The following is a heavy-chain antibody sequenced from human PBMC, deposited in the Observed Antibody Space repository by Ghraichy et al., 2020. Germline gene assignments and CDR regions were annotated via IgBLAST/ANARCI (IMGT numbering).Heavy chain of an antibody. D-gene: IGHD2-21*02. Sequence: SETLSLTCTVSGGSISSYYWSWIRQPPGKGLEWIGYIYYSGSTNYNPSLKSRVTISVDTSKNQFSLKLSSVTAADTAVYYCARVSRTGDFYPFDYWGQGTLVTVSS. V-gene: IGHV4-59*01. CDR2: IYYSGST. CDR1: GGSISSYY. J-gene: IGHJ4*02. CDR3: ARVSRTGDFYPFDY.